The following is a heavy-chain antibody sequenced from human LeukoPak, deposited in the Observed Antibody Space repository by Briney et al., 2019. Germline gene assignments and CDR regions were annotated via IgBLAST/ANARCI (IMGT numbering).Heavy chain of an antibody. J-gene: IGHJ6*02. D-gene: IGHD3-10*01. CDR2: IYYSGNT. CDR3: ARGVTMVRAPYYGMDV. Sequence: SKTLFLTCTVSGGSISRYYWSWIRQPPGKGLECIGYIYYSGNTNYNPSLKSRVTISVDTSKNQFSLKLNSVTAADTAVYYCARGVTMVRAPYYGMDVWGQGTTVTVSS. CDR1: GGSISRYY. V-gene: IGHV4-59*01.